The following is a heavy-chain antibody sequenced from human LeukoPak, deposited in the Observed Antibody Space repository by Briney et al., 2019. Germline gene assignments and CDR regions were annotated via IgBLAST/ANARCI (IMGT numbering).Heavy chain of an antibody. V-gene: IGHV3-66*02. J-gene: IGHJ4*02. CDR3: ARGRGSYFY. CDR2: IYDDGST. CDR1: GFTVSSNY. D-gene: IGHD1-26*01. Sequence: PGGSLRLSCAASGFTVSSNYMTWARQAPGKGLEWVSVIYDDGSTYYADSVKGRFTISRDNSKNTLYLQMNTLRAEDTAVYYCARGRGSYFYWGQGTLVTVSS.